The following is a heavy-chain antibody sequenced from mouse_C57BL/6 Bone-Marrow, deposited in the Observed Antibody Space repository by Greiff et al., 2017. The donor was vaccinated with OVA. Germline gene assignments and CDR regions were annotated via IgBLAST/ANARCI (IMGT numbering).Heavy chain of an antibody. D-gene: IGHD6-2*01. V-gene: IGHV5-6*02. CDR3: ARRGGSLFDY. J-gene: IGHJ2*01. CDR1: GFTFSSYG. CDR2: ISSGGSYT. Sequence: EVKLVESGGDLVKPGGSLKFSCAASGFTFSSYGLSWVRQTPDKRLEWVATISSGGSYTYYPDSVKGRFTISRDNAKNTLYLQMSSLKSEDTAMYYCARRGGSLFDYWGQGTTLTVSS.